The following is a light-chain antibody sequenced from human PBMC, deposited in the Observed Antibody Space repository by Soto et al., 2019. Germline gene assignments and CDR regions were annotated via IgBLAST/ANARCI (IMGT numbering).Light chain of an antibody. J-gene: IGLJ2*01. CDR2: EVS. CDR1: SSDVGGYNY. V-gene: IGLV2-14*01. Sequence: QSVLTQPASVSGSPGQSITISCTGTSSDVGGYNYVSWYQQHPGKAPKLMIYEVSNRPSGVSNRFSGSKSGNTASLTISGLQAEDEADYYCSSYTNRGTHYVVFGGGTKLTVL. CDR3: SSYTNRGTHYVV.